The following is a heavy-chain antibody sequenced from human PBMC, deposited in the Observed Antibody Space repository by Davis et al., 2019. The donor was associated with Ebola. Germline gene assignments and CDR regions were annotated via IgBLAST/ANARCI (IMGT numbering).Heavy chain of an antibody. CDR3: VRGWFRSGMDV. CDR1: GDTVSGGSGA. V-gene: IGHV6-1*01. D-gene: IGHD3-10*01. CDR2: TYYSSKWSN. Sequence: HSQTLSLTCAISGDTVSGGSGAWNWIRQSPSRGLEWLGRTYYSSKWSNDYAASVKSRITVNPDTSKNQFSLLLNSVTPEDTAIYYCVRGWFRSGMDVWGQGTTVTVSS. J-gene: IGHJ6*02.